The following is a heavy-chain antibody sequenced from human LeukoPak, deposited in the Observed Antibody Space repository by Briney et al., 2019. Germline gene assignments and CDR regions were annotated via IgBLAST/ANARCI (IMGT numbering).Heavy chain of an antibody. CDR2: INPNSGGT. CDR3: ARDQAIITGTTEDY. CDR1: GYTFTGYY. V-gene: IGHV1-2*02. J-gene: IGHJ4*02. Sequence: ASVKVSCKASGYTFTGYYMHWVRQAPGQGLEWMGWINPNSGGTDYAQKFQGRVTMTRDTSISTAYMELSRLRSDDTAVYYCARDQAIITGTTEDYWGQGTLVTVSS. D-gene: IGHD1-7*01.